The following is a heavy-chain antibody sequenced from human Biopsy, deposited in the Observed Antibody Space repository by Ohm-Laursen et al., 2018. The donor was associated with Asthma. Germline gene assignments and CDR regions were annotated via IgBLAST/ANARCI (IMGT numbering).Heavy chain of an antibody. CDR3: ARCQVGYSSGWSLLLKKIYYSGMDV. V-gene: IGHV1-69*01. CDR1: GGTFSNFA. Sequence: YSVKVSCKAPGGTFSNFAISWVRQAPGQGLEWLGGIMTVFGTTNYAQKVQGRVTITADESTSTAYMEVTSLRSEDTAIYYCARCQVGYSSGWSLLLKKIYYSGMDVWGQGTAVTVSS. J-gene: IGHJ6*02. D-gene: IGHD6-19*01. CDR2: IMTVFGTT.